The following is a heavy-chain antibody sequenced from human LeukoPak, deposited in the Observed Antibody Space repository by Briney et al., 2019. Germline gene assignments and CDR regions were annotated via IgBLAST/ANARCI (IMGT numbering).Heavy chain of an antibody. V-gene: IGHV4-34*01. CDR1: GGSFSTYY. CDR3: STRGD. CDR2: INHSGST. Sequence: SETLSLTCAVYGGSFSTYYWSWVRHPPGKGLEWIGEINHSGSTNYNPSLQSRVTIPANTSKGQCPLEVTSVPAADTAVYYCSTRGDWGQGTLVTVSS. J-gene: IGHJ4*02.